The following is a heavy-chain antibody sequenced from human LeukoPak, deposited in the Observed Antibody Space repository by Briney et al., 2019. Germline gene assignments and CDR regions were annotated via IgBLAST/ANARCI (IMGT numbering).Heavy chain of an antibody. CDR1: GFTFSNYA. J-gene: IGHJ5*02. V-gene: IGHV3-23*01. CDR2: ITGGGSGI. CDR3: AKGMYSSSPQNWFDP. D-gene: IGHD6-6*01. Sequence: GASLRLSCAASGFTFSNYAMSWVRQAPGKGLEWVSAITGGGSGIYYADSMKSRFTISRDNSKNTLYLQMNSLRAEDTAVYYCAKGMYSSSPQNWFDPWGQGTLVTVSS.